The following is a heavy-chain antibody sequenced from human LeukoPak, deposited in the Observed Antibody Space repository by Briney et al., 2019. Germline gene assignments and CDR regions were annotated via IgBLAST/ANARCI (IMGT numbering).Heavy chain of an antibody. Sequence: GGSLRLSCAASGFSVSSNYLSWVRQAPGKGLEWASTIYSGGSTYYADSVTGRFTISRDNSKNTLYLQMNSLRAGDTAVYYCARDGAVLTGYYDYWGQGTLVTVSS. CDR3: ARDGAVLTGYYDY. D-gene: IGHD3-9*01. V-gene: IGHV3-66*01. CDR2: IYSGGST. CDR1: GFSVSSNY. J-gene: IGHJ4*02.